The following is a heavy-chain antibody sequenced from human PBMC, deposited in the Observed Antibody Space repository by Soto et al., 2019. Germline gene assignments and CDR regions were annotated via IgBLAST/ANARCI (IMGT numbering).Heavy chain of an antibody. CDR2: IIPIFGTA. J-gene: IGHJ6*02. V-gene: IGHV1-69*06. CDR1: GGTFSSYA. Sequence: GASVKVSCKASGGTFSSYAISWVRQAPGQGLEWMGGIIPIFGTANYAQKFQGRVTITADKSTSTAYMELSSLRSEDTAVYYCARPLRDGYNYPIRGYGMDVWGQGTTVTVSS. CDR3: ARPLRDGYNYPIRGYGMDV. D-gene: IGHD5-12*01.